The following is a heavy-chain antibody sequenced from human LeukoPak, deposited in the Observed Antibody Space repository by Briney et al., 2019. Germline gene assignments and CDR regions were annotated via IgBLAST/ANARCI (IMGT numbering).Heavy chain of an antibody. V-gene: IGHV1-2*06. J-gene: IGHJ6*02. Sequence: ASVKVSCNVSGYTFSGYYLHWVRQAPGQGLEWMGRINPNSGGTNYAQKFQGRVTMTRDTSISTAYMELSRLRSDDTAVYYCARDSGDYFRADGMDVWGQGTTVTVSS. CDR2: INPNSGGT. CDR1: GYTFSGYY. CDR3: ARDSGDYFRADGMDV. D-gene: IGHD4-17*01.